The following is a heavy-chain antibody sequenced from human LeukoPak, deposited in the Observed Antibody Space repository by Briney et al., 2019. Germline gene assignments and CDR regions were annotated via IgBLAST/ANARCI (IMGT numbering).Heavy chain of an antibody. CDR3: AKEYYDSSGYYYSLDC. CDR2: IKQDGSEK. D-gene: IGHD3-22*01. CDR1: GFTFNTYW. Sequence: GGSLRLSCAASGFTFNTYWMTWVRQAPGKGLEWVANIKQDGSEKYYVDSVKGRFTISRDNAKNSLYLQMNSLRAEDTAVYYCAKEYYDSSGYYYSLDCWGQGALVTVSS. J-gene: IGHJ4*02. V-gene: IGHV3-7*03.